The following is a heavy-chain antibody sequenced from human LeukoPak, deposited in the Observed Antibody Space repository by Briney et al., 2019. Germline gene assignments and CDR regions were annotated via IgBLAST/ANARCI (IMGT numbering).Heavy chain of an antibody. D-gene: IGHD2-21*02. J-gene: IGHJ4*02. V-gene: IGHV3-23*01. CDR3: AKDLPIVVVTAIPPYFDY. CDR1: GFTFSSYA. Sequence: GGSLRLSCAASGFTFSSYAMSWVRQAPGKGLEWVSAISGSGGSTYYADSVKVRFTISRDNSKNTLYLQMNSLRAEDTAVYYCAKDLPIVVVTAIPPYFDYWGQGTLVTVSS. CDR2: ISGSGGST.